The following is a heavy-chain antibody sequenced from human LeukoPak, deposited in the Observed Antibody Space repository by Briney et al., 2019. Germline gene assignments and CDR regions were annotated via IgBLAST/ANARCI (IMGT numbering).Heavy chain of an antibody. Sequence: SETLSLTCTVSGGSISSGDYYWSWIRQPPGKGLEWIGYIYYSGSTYYNPSLKSRVTISVDTSKNQFSLKLSSVTAADTAVYYYASYCGGDCYVDYWGQGTLVTVSS. CDR2: IYYSGST. CDR1: GGSISSGDYY. CDR3: ASYCGGDCYVDY. J-gene: IGHJ4*02. D-gene: IGHD2-21*01. V-gene: IGHV4-30-4*08.